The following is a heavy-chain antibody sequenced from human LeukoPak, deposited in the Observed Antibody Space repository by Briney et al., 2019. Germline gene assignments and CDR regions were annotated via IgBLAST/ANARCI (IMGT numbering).Heavy chain of an antibody. Sequence: SGTLSLTCAVSGGSISSSNWWSWVRQPPGKGLEWIGEIYHSGSTNYNPSLKSRVTISVDKSKNQFSLKLSSVTAADTAVYYCARWCSGGSCALLSDAFDIWGQGTVVTVSS. CDR2: IYHSGST. D-gene: IGHD2-15*01. V-gene: IGHV4-4*02. CDR1: GGSISSSNW. J-gene: IGHJ3*02. CDR3: ARWCSGGSCALLSDAFDI.